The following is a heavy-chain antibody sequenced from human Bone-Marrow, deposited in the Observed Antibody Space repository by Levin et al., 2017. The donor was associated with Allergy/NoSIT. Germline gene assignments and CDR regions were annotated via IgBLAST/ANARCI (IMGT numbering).Heavy chain of an antibody. J-gene: IGHJ4*02. CDR1: GYTFSNYG. V-gene: IGHV7-4-1*02. Sequence: GASVKVSCKASGYTFSNYGINWVRQAPGQGPEWMGWIDPNTGNPRYAQGFTGRFVFSLDTSVSTAYLEIRSLKAEDTAVYYCARVREGVSGSGSLYYYFDHWGQGTLVTVSS. D-gene: IGHD6-13*01. CDR3: ARVREGVSGSGSLYYYFDH. CDR2: IDPNTGNP.